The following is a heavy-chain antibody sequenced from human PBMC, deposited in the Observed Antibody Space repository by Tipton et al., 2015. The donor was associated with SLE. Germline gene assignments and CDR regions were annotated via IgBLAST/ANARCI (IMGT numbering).Heavy chain of an antibody. Sequence: SLRLSCAASGFTFSSYGMHWVRQAPGKGLERVAFIRYDGSDKYYADSVKGRFTISRDSSKNTLYLQMNILRAEDTAVYYCAKEDADWDWYFDLWGRGTRVTVSP. CDR2: IRYDGSDK. J-gene: IGHJ2*01. CDR3: AKEDADWDWYFDL. V-gene: IGHV3-30*02. CDR1: GFTFSSYG. D-gene: IGHD3-9*01.